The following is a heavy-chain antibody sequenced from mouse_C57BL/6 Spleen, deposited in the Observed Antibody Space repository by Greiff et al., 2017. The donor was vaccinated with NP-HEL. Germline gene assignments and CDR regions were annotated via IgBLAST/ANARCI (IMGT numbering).Heavy chain of an antibody. CDR1: GYTFTSYW. CDR3: ARILWYYGSSNGYYYAMDY. V-gene: IGHV1-59*01. J-gene: IGHJ4*01. CDR2: IDPSGSYT. Sequence: VQLQQPGAELVRPGTSVKLSCKASGYTFTSYWMHWVKQRPGQGLEWIGVIDPSGSYTNYNQKFKGKATLTVDTSSSTAYMQLSSLTSEDSAVYYCARILWYYGSSNGYYYAMDYWGQGTSVTVSA. D-gene: IGHD1-1*01.